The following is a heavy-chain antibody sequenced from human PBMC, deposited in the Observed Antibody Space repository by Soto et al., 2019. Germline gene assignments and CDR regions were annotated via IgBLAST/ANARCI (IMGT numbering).Heavy chain of an antibody. V-gene: IGHV3-33*01. CDR1: GFTFSSYG. CDR3: ARSIAAAGYYYGMDV. CDR2: IWYDGSNK. J-gene: IGHJ6*02. Sequence: GGSLRLSCAASGFTFSSYGMHWVRQAPGKGLEWVAAIWYDGSNKYYADSVKGRFTISRDNSKNTLYLQMNSLRAEDTAVYYCARSIAAAGYYYGMDVWGQGTTVTVSS. D-gene: IGHD6-13*01.